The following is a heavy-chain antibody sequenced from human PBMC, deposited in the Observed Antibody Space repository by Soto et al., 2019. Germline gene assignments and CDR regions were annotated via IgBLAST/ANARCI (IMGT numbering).Heavy chain of an antibody. Sequence: QEQLVQSGAEVKKPGASVKVSCKTSGYTFTDYDINWVRQATGQGLEWIGWMNPNSGETGNAQKVQGRVTMTRSAALSTAYLELSSLRSDDTAVYYCARVAVAARTRWYNCCDPWGQGTLVTVSS. D-gene: IGHD2-15*01. J-gene: IGHJ5*02. V-gene: IGHV1-8*01. CDR1: GYTFTDYD. CDR2: MNPNSGET. CDR3: ARVAVAARTRWYNCCDP.